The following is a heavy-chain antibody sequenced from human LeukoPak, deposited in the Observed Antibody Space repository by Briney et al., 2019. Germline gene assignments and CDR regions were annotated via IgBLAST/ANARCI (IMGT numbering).Heavy chain of an antibody. V-gene: IGHV4-61*01. CDR3: ARLQSSGYYRPLGAFDI. Sequence: SETLSLTCTVSGGSISSSSYYWSWIRQPPGKGLEWIGYIYYSGSTNYNPSLKSRVTISVDTSKNQFSLKLSSVTAADTAVYYCARLQSSGYYRPLGAFDIWGQGTMVTVSS. CDR2: IYYSGST. J-gene: IGHJ3*02. CDR1: GGSISSSSYY. D-gene: IGHD3-22*01.